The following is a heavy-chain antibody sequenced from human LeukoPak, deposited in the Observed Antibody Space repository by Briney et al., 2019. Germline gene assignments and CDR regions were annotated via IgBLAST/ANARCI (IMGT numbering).Heavy chain of an antibody. CDR3: ARSVAGHYWYFDL. Sequence: KASETLSLTCAVSGGSINSYYWTWIRQPPGKGLEWIGYIYYSGSTNYNPSLKSRVTIAVDTSKNQFSLKLSSVTAADTAVYYCARSVAGHYWYFDLWGRGTLVTVSS. D-gene: IGHD6-19*01. J-gene: IGHJ2*01. CDR2: IYYSGST. CDR1: GGSINSYY. V-gene: IGHV4-59*08.